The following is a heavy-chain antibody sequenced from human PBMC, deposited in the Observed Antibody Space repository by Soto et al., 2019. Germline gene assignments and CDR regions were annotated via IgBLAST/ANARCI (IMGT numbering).Heavy chain of an antibody. V-gene: IGHV3-30*18. J-gene: IGHJ4*02. CDR3: VKGTEVARDDLDD. CDR1: GFTFSNCR. CDR2: ISSDGSDK. D-gene: IGHD2-15*01. Sequence: QVQLVESGGGVVQPGRSLRLSCAASGFTFSNCRMHWVRQAPGKGLEWVAAISSDGSDKYYSESVKGRFTISRDNSEKALFLQMKRLRVEDTAVYYCVKGTEVARDDLDDWGQGTLVTVSS.